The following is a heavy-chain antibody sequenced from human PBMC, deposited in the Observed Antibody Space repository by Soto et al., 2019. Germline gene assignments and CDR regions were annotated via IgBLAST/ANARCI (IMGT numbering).Heavy chain of an antibody. V-gene: IGHV4-59*01. CDR2: IYYSGST. CDR1: GGSISSYY. CDR3: AFSRDGYNLYYNGMDV. D-gene: IGHD5-12*01. J-gene: IGHJ6*02. Sequence: PSETLSLTCTVSGGSISSYYWSWIRQPPGKGLEWIGYIYYSGSTNYNPSLKSRVTISVDTSKNQFSLKLSSVTAADTAVYYCAFSRDGYNLYYNGMDVWGQGTTVTVSS.